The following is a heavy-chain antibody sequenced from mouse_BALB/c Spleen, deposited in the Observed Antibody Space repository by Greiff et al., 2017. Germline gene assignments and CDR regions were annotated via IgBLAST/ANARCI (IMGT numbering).Heavy chain of an antibody. J-gene: IGHJ1*01. D-gene: IGHD2-1*01. V-gene: IGHV2-6-7*01. CDR1: GFSLTGYG. Sequence: QVQLKESGPGLVAPSQSLSITCTVSGFSLTGYGVNWVRQPPGKGLEWLGMIWGDGSTDYNSALKSRLSISKDNSKSQVFLKMNSLQTDDTARYYCARDHYGNYGYWYFDVWGAGTTVTVSS. CDR2: IWGDGST. CDR3: ARDHYGNYGYWYFDV.